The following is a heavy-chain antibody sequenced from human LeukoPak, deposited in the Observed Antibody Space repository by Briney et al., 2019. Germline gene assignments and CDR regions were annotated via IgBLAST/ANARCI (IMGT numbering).Heavy chain of an antibody. CDR1: GFTCSSHE. J-gene: IGHJ4*02. Sequence: GGSLRLSCAASGFTCSSHEMNWVRQAPGKGLEWVSYSSPSGRTIYYADSVKGRFTISRDHAKHSLYLQMNSLRAEDTAVYYCASIHDIFNYWGQGTLVTVSS. V-gene: IGHV3-48*03. CDR2: SSPSGRTI. CDR3: ASIHDIFNY. D-gene: IGHD3-9*01.